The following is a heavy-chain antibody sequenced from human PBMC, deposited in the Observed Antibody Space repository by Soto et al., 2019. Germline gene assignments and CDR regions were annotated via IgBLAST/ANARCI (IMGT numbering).Heavy chain of an antibody. D-gene: IGHD3-22*01. CDR3: ARQIYDSDTGPNFQYYFDS. J-gene: IGHJ4*02. V-gene: IGHV5-10-1*01. CDR1: VYSLSGYW. Sequence: LGESLKISCKGSVYSLSGYWITWVRQKPGKGLEWMGRIDPSDSQTYYSPSFRGHVTISVTKSITTVFLQWSSLRASDTAMYYCARQIYDSDTGPNFQYYFDSWGQGTPVTVSS. CDR2: IDPSDSQT.